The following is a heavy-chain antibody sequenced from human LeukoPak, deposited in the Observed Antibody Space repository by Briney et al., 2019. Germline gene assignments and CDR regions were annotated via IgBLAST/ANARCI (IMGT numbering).Heavy chain of an antibody. Sequence: PSETLSLTCAVSSYSISSGYYWDWIRQPPGKGLEWIGTIFYSGRAYYNPSLKSRVTMSVDTSKNQFSLKLTSGTAAAPAVYFCARDRGGRTGYASGDFDFWGQGTLVTVSS. CDR3: ARDRGGRTGYASGDFDF. J-gene: IGHJ4*02. D-gene: IGHD5-12*01. CDR2: IFYSGRA. V-gene: IGHV4-38-2*02. CDR1: SYSISSGYY.